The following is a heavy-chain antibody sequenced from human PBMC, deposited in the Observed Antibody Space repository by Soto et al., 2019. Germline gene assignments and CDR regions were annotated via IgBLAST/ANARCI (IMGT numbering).Heavy chain of an antibody. Sequence: ASVKVSCKAAGYTFTGYYMHWVRQAPGQGLEWMGWINPKSGGTNYAQKFQGRVTMTRDTSISTAYMELSRLRSDDTAMYYCARENVLSYVDTAMVDYFDYWGQGTLVTVSS. V-gene: IGHV1-2*02. J-gene: IGHJ4*02. CDR1: GYTFTGYY. CDR3: ARENVLSYVDTAMVDYFDY. CDR2: INPKSGGT. D-gene: IGHD5-18*01.